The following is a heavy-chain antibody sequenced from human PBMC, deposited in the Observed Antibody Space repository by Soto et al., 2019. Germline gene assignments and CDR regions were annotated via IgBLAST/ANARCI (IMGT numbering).Heavy chain of an antibody. CDR3: ARAAAAGNWFDP. CDR2: MNPNSGNT. J-gene: IGHJ5*02. D-gene: IGHD6-13*01. CDR1: RYTFTSYD. V-gene: IGHV1-8*01. Sequence: QVQLVQSGVEVKKPGASVKVSCKASRYTFTSYDINWVRQATGQGLEWMGWMNPNSGNTGYAQKFQGRVTMTRNTSISTAYMELSSLRSEDTAVYYCARAAAAGNWFDPWGQGTLVNVSS.